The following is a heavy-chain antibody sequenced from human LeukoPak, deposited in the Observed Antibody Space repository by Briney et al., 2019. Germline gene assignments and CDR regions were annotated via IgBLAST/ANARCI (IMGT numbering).Heavy chain of an antibody. CDR1: GYNFRNYG. D-gene: IGHD5-18*01. J-gene: IGHJ3*02. CDR2: ITAGNGNT. V-gene: IGHV1-18*01. CDR3: ARDSARGYSYGYNAFDI. Sequence: ASVKVSCKASGYNFRNYGIGWVRQAPRQGLEWMGLITAGNGNTNNAQKVQGRVTMTTDTSTGTAYMELRSLRSDDTGVYFCARDSARGYSYGYNAFDIWGQGTMVTVSS.